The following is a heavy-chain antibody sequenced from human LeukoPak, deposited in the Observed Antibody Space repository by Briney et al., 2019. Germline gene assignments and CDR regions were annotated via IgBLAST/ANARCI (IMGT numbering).Heavy chain of an antibody. D-gene: IGHD2-2*01. V-gene: IGHV1-8*01. CDR2: MNPNSGNT. J-gene: IGHJ6*02. CDR1: GYTFTSYD. CDR3: ARDRAIVVVPAASYYYYGMDV. Sequence: GASVKVSCKASGYTFTSYDINWVRQATGQGLEWMGWMNPNSGNTGYAQKFQGRVTMTRNTSISTAYMELSSLRSEDTAVYYCARDRAIVVVPAASYYYYGMDVWGQGTTVTVSS.